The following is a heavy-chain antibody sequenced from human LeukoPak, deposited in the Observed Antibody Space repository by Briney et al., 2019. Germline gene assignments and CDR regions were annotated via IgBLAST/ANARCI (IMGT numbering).Heavy chain of an antibody. CDR1: GASISSHY. D-gene: IGHD2/OR15-2a*01. Sequence: PSETLSLTCTVSGASISSHYWSWIRQPPGKGLEWIGYIFDSGSTNYSPSLKSRVAISMDTSKNQFSLKLSSVTAADTAVYYCARSLDYLNYWDYWGQGTLVTVS. J-gene: IGHJ4*02. CDR2: IFDSGST. V-gene: IGHV4-59*11. CDR3: ARSLDYLNYWDY.